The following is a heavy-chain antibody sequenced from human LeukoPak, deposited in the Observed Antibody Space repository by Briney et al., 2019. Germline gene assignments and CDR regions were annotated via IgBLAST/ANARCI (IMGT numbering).Heavy chain of an antibody. V-gene: IGHV3-9*01. D-gene: IGHD3-22*01. J-gene: IGHJ4*02. Sequence: GGSLRLSCAASGFTFDDYAMHWVRQAPGKGLEWVSGISWNSGSIGYADSVKGRFTISRDNAKNSLYLRMNSLRAEDTALYYCAKGDLHYYDSSGYYSYYFDYWGQGTLVTVSS. CDR1: GFTFDDYA. CDR2: ISWNSGSI. CDR3: AKGDLHYYDSSGYYSYYFDY.